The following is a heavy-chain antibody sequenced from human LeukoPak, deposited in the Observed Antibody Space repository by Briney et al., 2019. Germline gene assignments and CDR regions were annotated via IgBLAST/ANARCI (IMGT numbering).Heavy chain of an antibody. V-gene: IGHV1-2*02. J-gene: IGHJ3*02. CDR3: ARGDYYDSSGYSLYAFDI. CDR2: INPNSGGT. Sequence: ASVKVSCKASGYTFTGYYMHWERQAPGQGLEWMGWINPNSGGTNYAQKFQGRVTMTRDTSISTAYMELSRLRSDDTAVYYCARGDYYDSSGYSLYAFDIWGQGTMVTVSS. CDR1: GYTFTGYY. D-gene: IGHD3-22*01.